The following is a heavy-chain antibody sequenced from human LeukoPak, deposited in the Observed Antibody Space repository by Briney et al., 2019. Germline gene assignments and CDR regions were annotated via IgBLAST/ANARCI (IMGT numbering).Heavy chain of an antibody. CDR2: ISSSGGSI. D-gene: IGHD3-3*01. CDR3: ATQGRSAMLGI. V-gene: IGHV3-48*03. CDR1: GFTFSTYE. Sequence: PGGSLRLSCAASGFTFSTYEMNWVRRAPGKGLEWVSYISSSGGSIYYADSVKGRFTISRDNAKNSLFLQMNSLRAEDTAVYYCATQGRSAMLGIWGQGTMVTVSS. J-gene: IGHJ3*02.